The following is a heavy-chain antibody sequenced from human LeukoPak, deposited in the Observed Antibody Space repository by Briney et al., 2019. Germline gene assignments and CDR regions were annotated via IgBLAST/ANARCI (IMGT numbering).Heavy chain of an antibody. V-gene: IGHV5-51*01. Sequence: GESLKISCKGSGYSFTSYWIGWVRQMPGKGLEWMGIIYPGDSDTRYSPSFQGQVTISADKSISTAYLQWSSLKASATAMDYCAGHPSPIAAAGGGGNAFDIWGQGTMVTVSS. CDR2: IYPGDSDT. D-gene: IGHD6-13*01. CDR1: GYSFTSYW. CDR3: AGHPSPIAAAGGGGNAFDI. J-gene: IGHJ3*02.